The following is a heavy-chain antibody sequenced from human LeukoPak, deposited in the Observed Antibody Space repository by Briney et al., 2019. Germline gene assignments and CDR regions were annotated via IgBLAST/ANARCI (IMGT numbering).Heavy chain of an antibody. V-gene: IGHV4-39*07. CDR1: VGSISTTTYY. CDR3: SFNLGSGSYAFDI. Sequence: SETLSLTCTVSVGSISTTTYYWGWIRQPPGKGLEWIGSIYYGGNTYYSPSLKSRVTISLDTSKHRFSLKLSSVTAADTAVYYCSFNLGSGSYAFDIWGQGTMVTVSS. J-gene: IGHJ3*02. CDR2: IYYGGNT. D-gene: IGHD3-10*01.